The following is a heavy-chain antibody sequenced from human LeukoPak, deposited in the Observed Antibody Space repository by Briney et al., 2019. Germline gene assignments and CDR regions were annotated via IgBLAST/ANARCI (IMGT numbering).Heavy chain of an antibody. D-gene: IGHD2-15*01. CDR2: IQYDGRNK. Sequence: GGSLRLSCAASGFTPRRYGMHWVRQAPGKGLEWVAFIQYDGRNKYYTDSVKGRFTISIDNSKNTLYLQMDSLRGEDTAVYYCAKDLGYCGVGSCTTIDYWGQGTLVTVSS. J-gene: IGHJ4*02. CDR1: GFTPRRYG. CDR3: AKDLGYCGVGSCTTIDY. V-gene: IGHV3-30*02.